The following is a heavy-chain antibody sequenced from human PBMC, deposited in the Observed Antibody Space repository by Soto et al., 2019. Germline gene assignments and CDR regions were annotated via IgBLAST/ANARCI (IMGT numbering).Heavy chain of an antibody. V-gene: IGHV3-30*18. D-gene: IGHD3-10*02. Sequence: GGSLRLSCVASGFTFGGHGMHWVRQAPGKGLEWVAVISYDETNEHYVDSVKGRFTISRDNSKSILYLQMNRLRPEDTAVYKCAKDLRTTCSDYGMDVWGQGTTVTVSS. CDR2: ISYDETNE. J-gene: IGHJ6*02. CDR1: GFTFGGHG. CDR3: AKDLRTTCSDYGMDV.